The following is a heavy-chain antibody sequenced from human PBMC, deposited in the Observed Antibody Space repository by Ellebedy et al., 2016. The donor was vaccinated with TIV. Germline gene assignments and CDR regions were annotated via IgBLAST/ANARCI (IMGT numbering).Heavy chain of an antibody. CDR3: ATGISPAFEF. D-gene: IGHD1-14*01. CDR1: GITFRNLW. J-gene: IGHJ3*01. V-gene: IGHV3-74*03. CDR2: INNDGSSI. Sequence: PGGSLRLSCVVSGITFRNLWFHWVRQGPGKGLVWVSRINNDGSSITYADSVKGRFTISRDNAKNTVYLQMNSLRAEDTAVYYCATGISPAFEFWGQGAVVTVSS.